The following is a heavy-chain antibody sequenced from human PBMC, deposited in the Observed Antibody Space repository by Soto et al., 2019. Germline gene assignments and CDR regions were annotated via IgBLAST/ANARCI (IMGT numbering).Heavy chain of an antibody. CDR3: ARGRYSSKHLGY. Sequence: SETLSLTCAVYGGSFSGYYWSWIRQPPGKGLEWIGEINHSGSTNYNPSLKSRVTISVDTSKNQFSLKLSSVTAADTAVYYCARGRYSSKHLGYWGQGTMVTVS. CDR1: GGSFSGYY. D-gene: IGHD6-13*01. V-gene: IGHV4-34*01. CDR2: INHSGST. J-gene: IGHJ4*02.